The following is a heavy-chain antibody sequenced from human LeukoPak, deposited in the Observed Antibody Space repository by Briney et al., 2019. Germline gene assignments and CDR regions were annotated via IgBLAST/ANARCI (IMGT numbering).Heavy chain of an antibody. CDR1: GGTFSSYA. CDR3: AIGYSSGWQYYFDY. D-gene: IGHD6-19*01. J-gene: IGHJ4*02. V-gene: IGHV1-18*01. Sequence: ASVKVSCKASGGTFSSYAISWVRQAPGQGLEWMGWISAYNGNTNYAQKLQGRVTMTTDTSTSTAYMELRSLRSDDTAVYYCAIGYSSGWQYYFDYWGQGTLVTVSS. CDR2: ISAYNGNT.